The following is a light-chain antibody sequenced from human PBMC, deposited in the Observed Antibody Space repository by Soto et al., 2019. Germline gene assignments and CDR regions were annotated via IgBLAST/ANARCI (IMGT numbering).Light chain of an antibody. CDR1: SSDVGNYDY. CDR2: DVS. J-gene: IGLJ2*01. Sequence: QSVLTQPASVSGSPGQSITISCTGTSSDVGNYDYVSWYQQHPGKAPKLMIYDVSNRPSGVSNRFSGSKSGNTASLTISGLQAEDEADYYCSSYTTSTSFVVFGGGTKVTVL. V-gene: IGLV2-14*03. CDR3: SSYTTSTSFVV.